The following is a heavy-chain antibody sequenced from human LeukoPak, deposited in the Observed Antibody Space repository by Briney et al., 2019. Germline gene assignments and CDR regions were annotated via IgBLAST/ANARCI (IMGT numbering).Heavy chain of an antibody. CDR1: GFTFSNYA. CDR2: ISATGGGT. D-gene: IGHD3-9*01. J-gene: IGHJ4*02. CDR3: AKDLSREYDILTGYYMSRYYFDY. V-gene: IGHV3-23*01. Sequence: GGSLRLSCAASGFTFSNYAMSWVRQAPGKGLEWVSAISATGGGTYYADSVKGRFTISRDNSKNTLYLQMNSLRAEDTAVYYCAKDLSREYDILTGYYMSRYYFDYWGQGTLVTVSS.